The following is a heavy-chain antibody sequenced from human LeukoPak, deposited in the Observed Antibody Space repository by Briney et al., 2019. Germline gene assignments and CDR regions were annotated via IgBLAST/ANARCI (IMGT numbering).Heavy chain of an antibody. J-gene: IGHJ4*02. CDR2: IYYSGGT. V-gene: IGHV4-59*08. CDR1: GGSFSGYY. D-gene: IGHD5-18*01. CDR3: ARHSYGSQFDY. Sequence: KTSETLSLTCAVYGGSFSGYYWSWIRQPPGKGLEWIGYIYYSGGTNYNPSLKSRVTISVDTSKNQFSLKLSSVTAADTAVYYCARHSYGSQFDYWGQGTLVTVSS.